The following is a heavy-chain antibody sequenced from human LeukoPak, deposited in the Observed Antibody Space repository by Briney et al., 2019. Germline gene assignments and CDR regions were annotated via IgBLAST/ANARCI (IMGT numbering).Heavy chain of an antibody. CDR1: GFTFSSYG. D-gene: IGHD5-18*01. Sequence: GGSLRLSCAASGFTFSSYGMHWVRQAPGKGLEWVAFIRYDGSNKYYADSVKGRFTISRDNSKNTLYLQMNSLRAEDTAVYYCARVQSWIQLWSHFDYWGQGTLVTVSS. CDR3: ARVQSWIQLWSHFDY. J-gene: IGHJ4*02. V-gene: IGHV3-30*02. CDR2: IRYDGSNK.